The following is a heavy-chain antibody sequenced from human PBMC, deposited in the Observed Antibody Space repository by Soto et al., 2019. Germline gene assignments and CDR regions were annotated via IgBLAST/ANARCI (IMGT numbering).Heavy chain of an antibody. J-gene: IGHJ4*02. CDR1: GYTFTSYD. CDR2: LNPDSGNT. D-gene: IGHD2-2*01. CDR3: ATYCSSTRCYAGWRNY. V-gene: IGHV1-8*01. Sequence: QVHLVQSGAEVKKPGASVKVSCKTSGYTFTSYDIYWVRQATGQGLEWMGWLNPDSGNTGYAQKFQGRVTMTRNTSISTAYMELSSLRSEDTAVYYCATYCSSTRCYAGWRNYWGQGTLVTVSS.